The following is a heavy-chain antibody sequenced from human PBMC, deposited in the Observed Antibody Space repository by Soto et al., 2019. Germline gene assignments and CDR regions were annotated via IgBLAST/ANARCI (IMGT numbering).Heavy chain of an antibody. D-gene: IGHD6-13*01. CDR1: GGSISSGDYY. CDR3: ARDRSTIAAAGTISWFDP. V-gene: IGHV4-30-4*01. CDR2: IYYSGST. J-gene: IGHJ5*01. Sequence: SETLSLTCTVSGGSISSGDYYWSWIRQPPGKGLEWIGYIYYSGSTYYNPSLKSRVTISVDTSKNQFSLKLSSVTAADTAVYYCARDRSTIAAAGTISWFDPWDQGTLVTVSS.